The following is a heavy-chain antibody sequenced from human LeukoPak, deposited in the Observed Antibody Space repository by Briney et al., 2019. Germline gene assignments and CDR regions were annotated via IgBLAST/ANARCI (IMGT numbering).Heavy chain of an antibody. V-gene: IGHV4-39*07. CDR1: GGSISGSTYY. CDR2: ISYSGST. J-gene: IGHJ5*02. D-gene: IGHD2-2*01. Sequence: SETLSLTCTVSGGSISGSTYYWGWIRQPPGKGLEWIGSISYSGSTYYNPSLKSRVTISVDTSKNQFSLKLTSVTAADTAVYYCARGRIQLLPHTNWFDPWGQGTLVTVSS. CDR3: ARGRIQLLPHTNWFDP.